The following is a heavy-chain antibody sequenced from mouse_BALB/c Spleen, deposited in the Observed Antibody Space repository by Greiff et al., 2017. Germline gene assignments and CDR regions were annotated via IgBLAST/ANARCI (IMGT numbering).Heavy chain of an antibody. J-gene: IGHJ1*01. Sequence: EVKLVESGGGLVKPGGSLKLSCAASGFTFSSYAMSWVRQTPEKRLEWVASISSGGSTYYPDSVKGRFTISRDNARNILYLQMSSLRSEDTAMYYCARGPNYDSSPWYFDVWGAGTTVTVSS. CDR2: ISSGGST. V-gene: IGHV5-6-5*01. CDR3: ARGPNYDSSPWYFDV. CDR1: GFTFSSYA. D-gene: IGHD1-1*01.